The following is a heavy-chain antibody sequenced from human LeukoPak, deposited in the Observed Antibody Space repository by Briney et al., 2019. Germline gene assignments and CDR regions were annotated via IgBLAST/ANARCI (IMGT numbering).Heavy chain of an antibody. CDR3: AKDADISVELVVITSFDS. CDR2: ISGSGNRA. CDR1: GFTFSSYS. V-gene: IGHV3-23*01. D-gene: IGHD3-22*01. Sequence: GGSLRLSCAASGFTFSSYSMNWVRQTPGKGLEWVSAISGSGNRAYHADSVKGRFTISRDNSKNMLYLQMNSLRAEDTALYYCAKDADISVELVVITSFDSWGQGTLVTVSS. J-gene: IGHJ4*02.